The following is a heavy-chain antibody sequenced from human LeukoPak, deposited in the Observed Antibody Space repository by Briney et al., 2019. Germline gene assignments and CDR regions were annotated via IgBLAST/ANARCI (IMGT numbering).Heavy chain of an antibody. CDR1: GFTLKNYA. J-gene: IGHJ4*02. Sequence: GGSLRLSCTVSGFTLKNYAMFWIRQAPGKGLERAAVISDTGTTTNYADSVKGRFIISRDDSTGALYLQMHGLRLEDTAMYYCARAADSESFYRSSKYWGQGTLVSVSS. CDR2: ISDTGTTT. V-gene: IGHV3-30*04. D-gene: IGHD3-10*01. CDR3: ARAADSESFYRSSKY.